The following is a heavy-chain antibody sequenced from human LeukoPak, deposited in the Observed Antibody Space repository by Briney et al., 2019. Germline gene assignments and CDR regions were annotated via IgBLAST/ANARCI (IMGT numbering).Heavy chain of an antibody. CDR1: GGSISSGGYY. D-gene: IGHD6-6*01. V-gene: IGHV4-31*03. CDR2: IYYSGST. J-gene: IGHJ5*02. Sequence: KPSQTLSLTCTVSGGSISSGGYYWSWIRQHPGKGLEWIGYIYYSGSTNYNPSLKSRVTISVDTSKNHFSLKLSSVTAADTAVYYCARGTPSPREQLVLNWFDPWGQGTLVTVSS. CDR3: ARGTPSPREQLVLNWFDP.